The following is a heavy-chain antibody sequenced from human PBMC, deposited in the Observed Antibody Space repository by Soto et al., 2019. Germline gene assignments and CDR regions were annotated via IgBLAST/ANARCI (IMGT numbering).Heavy chain of an antibody. CDR3: ARGPQYYDFWSGYYTAYYYYYYMDV. D-gene: IGHD3-3*01. J-gene: IGHJ6*03. V-gene: IGHV4-34*01. Sequence: QVQLQQWGAGLLKPSETLSLTCAVYGGSFSGYYWSWIRQPPGKGLEWIGEINHSGSTNYNPSLKSRVTISVDTSKNQFSLTLSSVTAADTAVYYCARGPQYYDFWSGYYTAYYYYYYMDVWGKGTTVTVSS. CDR2: INHSGST. CDR1: GGSFSGYY.